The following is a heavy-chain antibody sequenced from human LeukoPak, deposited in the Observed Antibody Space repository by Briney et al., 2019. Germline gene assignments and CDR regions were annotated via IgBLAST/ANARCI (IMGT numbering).Heavy chain of an antibody. J-gene: IGHJ4*02. Sequence: PSETLSLTCAVYGGSFSGYYWSWIRQPPGKGLEWIGEINHSGSTNYNPSLKSRVTISVDTSKNQFSLKLSSVTAADTAVYYCARGLQATEYYFGYWGQGTLVTVSS. CDR2: INHSGST. CDR3: ARGLQATEYYFGY. CDR1: GGSFSGYY. V-gene: IGHV4-34*01. D-gene: IGHD5-24*01.